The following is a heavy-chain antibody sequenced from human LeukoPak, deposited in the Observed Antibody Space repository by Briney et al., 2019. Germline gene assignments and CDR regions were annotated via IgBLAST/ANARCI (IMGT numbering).Heavy chain of an antibody. CDR3: ASRTYSSGWYIY. V-gene: IGHV3-33*03. D-gene: IGHD6-19*01. J-gene: IGHJ4*02. CDR2: IWYDGTNK. CDR1: GFTFSTYG. Sequence: PGRSLRLSCAASGFTFSTYGMHWVRQAPGKGLEWVAVIWYDGTNKNYADSVKGRFTISRDNDKKSLYLQMNSLRAEDTAVYYCASRTYSSGWYIYWGQGSLVTVSS.